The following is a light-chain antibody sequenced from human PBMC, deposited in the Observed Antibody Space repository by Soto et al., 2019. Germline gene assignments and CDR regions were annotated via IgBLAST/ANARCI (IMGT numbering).Light chain of an antibody. V-gene: IGKV1-5*03. Sequence: DLQMTQSPSTLSASVGDRVTITCRASQSINNWLAWDQQKPGKAPKLLIYKAASLDSGVPSRFSASRSGTEFHLTINSLQPDDYATYYCHQYNNYPYTFGQGTELQIK. CDR2: KAA. CDR1: QSINNW. CDR3: HQYNNYPYT. J-gene: IGKJ2*01.